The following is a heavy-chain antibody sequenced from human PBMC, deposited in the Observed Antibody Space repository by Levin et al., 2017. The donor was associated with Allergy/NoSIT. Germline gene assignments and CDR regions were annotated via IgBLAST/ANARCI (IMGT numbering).Heavy chain of an antibody. CDR1: GFTFSSYW. V-gene: IGHV3-7*01. CDR3: ARFVSSTNTFDY. Sequence: ASVKVSCAASGFTFSSYWMSWVRQAPGKGLEWVASIKQLGSEKYYVDSVKGRFTISRDNAKNSLYLQMSSLRAEDTAVYYCARFVSSTNTFDYWGQGTLVTVSS. D-gene: IGHD5/OR15-5a*01. J-gene: IGHJ4*02. CDR2: IKQLGSEK.